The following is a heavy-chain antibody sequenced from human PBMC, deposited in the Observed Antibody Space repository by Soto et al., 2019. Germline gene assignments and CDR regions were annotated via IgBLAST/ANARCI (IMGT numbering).Heavy chain of an antibody. J-gene: IGHJ2*01. CDR1: GDFISSHY. V-gene: IGHV4-59*08. Sequence: QVQLQESGPGLVKPSETLSLTCTVSGDFISSHYWSWIRQPPGKGLEWIGNVYHDWKTASNHSLTSRVTTSMDTFKTQNSLCLPSVSSADAAVYYCASPGGITPAVWYFYLWGRGTLVTVSS. D-gene: IGHD1-20*01. CDR3: ASPGGITPAVWYFYL. CDR2: VYHDWKT.